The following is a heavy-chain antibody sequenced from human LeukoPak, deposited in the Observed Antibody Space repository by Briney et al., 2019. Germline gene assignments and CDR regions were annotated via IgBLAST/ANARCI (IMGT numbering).Heavy chain of an antibody. CDR1: EYTFTGYY. V-gene: IGHV1-2*04. Sequence: APVKVSCKASEYTFTGYYMHWVRQAPGQGLEWMGWINPNSGGTNYAQKFQGWVTMTRDTSISTAYMELSRLRSDDTAVYYCARIARSYYGMDVWGQGTTVTVSS. CDR3: ARIARSYYGMDV. CDR2: INPNSGGT. D-gene: IGHD6-13*01. J-gene: IGHJ6*02.